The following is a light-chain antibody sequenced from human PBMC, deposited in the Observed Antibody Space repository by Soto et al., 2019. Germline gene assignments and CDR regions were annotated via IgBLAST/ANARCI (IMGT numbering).Light chain of an antibody. CDR1: SSDVGGYNY. CDR3: SSYTRGNTYV. J-gene: IGLJ1*01. Sequence: QSVLTQPASVSGSPVRSITISCTGTSSDVGGYNYVSWYQQHPGKAPKLMIYEVSNRPSGVSNRFSGSKSGNTASLTISGLQAEDEADYYCSSYTRGNTYVFGTGTKVTVL. CDR2: EVS. V-gene: IGLV2-14*01.